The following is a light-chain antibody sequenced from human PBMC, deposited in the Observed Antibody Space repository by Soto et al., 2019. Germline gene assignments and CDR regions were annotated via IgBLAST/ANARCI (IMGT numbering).Light chain of an antibody. CDR3: SSYTRNSSHVA. J-gene: IGLJ2*01. CDR1: SSDVGGYNY. Sequence: QSALTQPASVSGSPGQSITISCTGTSSDVGGYNYVSWYQQHPGKAPKLMIYDVSNRPSGVFNRFSGSKSGNTASLTISGLQAEDEADYYCSSYTRNSSHVAFGGGTKLTVL. V-gene: IGLV2-14*01. CDR2: DVS.